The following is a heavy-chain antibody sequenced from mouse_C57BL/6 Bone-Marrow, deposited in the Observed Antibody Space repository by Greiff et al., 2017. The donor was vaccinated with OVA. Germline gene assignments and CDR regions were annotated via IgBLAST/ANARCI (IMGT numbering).Heavy chain of an antibody. Sequence: EVKVVESGGGLVQPKGSLKLSCAASGFTFNTYAMHWVRQAPGKGLEWVARIRSKSSNYATYYADSVKDRFTISRDDSQSMLYLQMNNLKTEDTAMYYSMREDYGSKDYYAMDYWGQGTSVTVSS. D-gene: IGHD1-1*01. CDR3: MREDYGSKDYYAMDY. CDR2: IRSKSSNYAT. V-gene: IGHV10-3*01. J-gene: IGHJ4*01. CDR1: GFTFNTYA.